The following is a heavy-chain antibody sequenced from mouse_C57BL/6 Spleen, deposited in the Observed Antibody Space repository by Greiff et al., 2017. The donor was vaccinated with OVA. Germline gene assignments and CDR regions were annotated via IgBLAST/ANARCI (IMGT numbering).Heavy chain of an antibody. CDR3: TRKITTVVATDYAMDY. Sequence: VKLVESGAELVRPGASVTLSCKASGYTFTDYEMHWVKQTPVHGLEWIGAIDPETGGTAYNQKFKGKAILTADKSSSTAYMELRSLTSEDSAVYYCTRKITTVVATDYAMDYWGQGTSVTVSS. J-gene: IGHJ4*01. D-gene: IGHD1-1*01. V-gene: IGHV1-15*01. CDR2: IDPETGGT. CDR1: GYTFTDYE.